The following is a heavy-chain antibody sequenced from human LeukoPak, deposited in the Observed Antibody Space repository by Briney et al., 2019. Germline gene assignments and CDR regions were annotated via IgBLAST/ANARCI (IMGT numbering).Heavy chain of an antibody. CDR3: VKGYTSGWSGAFDC. J-gene: IGHJ4*02. V-gene: IGHV3-30*02. CDR1: GFAFHTYG. CDR2: IRHDGTNE. D-gene: IGHD6-19*01. Sequence: PGGSLRLSCAASGFAFHTYGMHWVRQATGTGLEWVAFIRHDGTNEYYADSVKGRFTISRDNSKNTLYLQMNSLRAEDTAVYYCVKGYTSGWSGAFDCWGQGTLVTVSS.